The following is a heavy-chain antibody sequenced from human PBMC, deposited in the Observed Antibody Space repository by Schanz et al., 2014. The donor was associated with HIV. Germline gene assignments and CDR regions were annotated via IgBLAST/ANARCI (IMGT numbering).Heavy chain of an antibody. Sequence: QVQVVESGGGVVQPGRSLRLSCAASGFSFSSYVMHWVRQAPGKGLEWVAVIWYDGNSKYYADSVKGRFTISRDNSKNTLYLQMNSLRAEDTAVYYCANTEFPYSSSSDYYYGMDVWGQGTTVTVSS. CDR3: ANTEFPYSSSSDYYYGMDV. CDR2: IWYDGNSK. CDR1: GFSFSSYV. J-gene: IGHJ6*02. V-gene: IGHV3-33*06. D-gene: IGHD6-6*01.